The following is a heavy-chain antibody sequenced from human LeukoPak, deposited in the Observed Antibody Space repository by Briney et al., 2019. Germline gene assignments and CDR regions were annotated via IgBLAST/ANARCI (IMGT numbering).Heavy chain of an antibody. CDR2: IYYSGST. V-gene: IGHV4-39*07. Sequence: SETLSLTCTVSGGSTSSRTYYWGWIRQPPGKGLEWIASIYYSGSTNYNPSLKSRVTISVDTSKNQFSLKLSSVTAADTAVYYCARGERRDGYKPTGAFDYWGQGTLVTVSS. CDR1: GGSTSSRTYY. D-gene: IGHD5-24*01. J-gene: IGHJ4*02. CDR3: ARGERRDGYKPTGAFDY.